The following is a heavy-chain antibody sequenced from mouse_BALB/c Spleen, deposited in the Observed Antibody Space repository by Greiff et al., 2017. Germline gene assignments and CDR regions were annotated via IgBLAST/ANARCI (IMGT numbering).Heavy chain of an antibody. D-gene: IGHD1-1*01. CDR2: IDPSDSET. J-gene: IGHJ1*01. CDR1: GYTFTSYW. V-gene: IGHV1-61*01. CDR3: SGNHRSSFWYLDV. Sequence: QVQLQQPGAELVRPGASVKLSCKASGYTFTSYWMNWVKQRPGQGLEWIGMIDPSDSETHYNQMFKDKATLTVDQSSSTAYMQLSSLTSEDSAVYYLSGNHRSSFWYLDVRGAGTTVTVPS.